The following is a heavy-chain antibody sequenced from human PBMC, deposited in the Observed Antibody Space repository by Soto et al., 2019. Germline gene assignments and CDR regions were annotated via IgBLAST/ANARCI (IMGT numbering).Heavy chain of an antibody. Sequence: QVQLQESGPGLVKPSETLSLTCTVSGGSVSSGTYYWSWIRQPPGKGLEWIGYIYYIGSTNYNPSPKSQVTLSVDTSKNQSSLKLSSVTAADTAVYYCARESSGDFDYWGQGTLVTVSS. CDR2: IYYIGST. D-gene: IGHD3-22*01. J-gene: IGHJ4*02. CDR3: ARESSGDFDY. CDR1: GGSVSSGTYY. V-gene: IGHV4-61*01.